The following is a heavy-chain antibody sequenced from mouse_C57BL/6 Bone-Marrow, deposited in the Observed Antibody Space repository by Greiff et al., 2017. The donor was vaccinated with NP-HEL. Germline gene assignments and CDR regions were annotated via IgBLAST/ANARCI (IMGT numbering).Heavy chain of an antibody. D-gene: IGHD1-1*01. CDR1: GFTFSSYA. CDR3: ARANYGSRLFFDY. J-gene: IGHJ2*01. CDR2: ISDGGSYT. Sequence: EVQGVESGGGLVKPGGSLKLSCAASGFTFSSYAMSWVRQTPEKRLEWVATISDGGSYTYYPDNVKGRFTISRDNAKNNLYLQMSHLKSEDTAMYYCARANYGSRLFFDYWGQGTTLTVSS. V-gene: IGHV5-4*01.